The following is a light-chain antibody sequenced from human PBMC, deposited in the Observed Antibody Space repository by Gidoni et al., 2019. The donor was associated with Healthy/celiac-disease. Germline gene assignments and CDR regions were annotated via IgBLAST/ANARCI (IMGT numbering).Light chain of an antibody. CDR1: QSISSY. CDR3: QHIDSTPFT. Sequence: IQMTQSPSSLSASVRDRVTITCRASQSISSYLNWYQQKPGKAPKRLIYAASSLQSGVPSRFSGSGSVTDFTFTIIMLQPEFFAIYYCQHIDSTPFTFVQGTKVEIK. J-gene: IGKJ1*01. V-gene: IGKV1-39*01. CDR2: AAS.